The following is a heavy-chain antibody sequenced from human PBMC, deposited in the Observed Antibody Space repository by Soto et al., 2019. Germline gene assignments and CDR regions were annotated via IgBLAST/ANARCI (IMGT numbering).Heavy chain of an antibody. V-gene: IGHV3-48*01. CDR1: GFTFSSYS. D-gene: IGHD4-17*01. Sequence: EVQLVESGGGLVQPGGSLRLSCAASGFTFSSYSMTWVRQAPGKGLEWVSYISSSGSTIYYADSVKGRFTISRDNAQNSLVLHMISLRAEDTAVYYCARDERAYGAVALDIWGQGTMVTVSS. J-gene: IGHJ3*02. CDR3: ARDERAYGAVALDI. CDR2: ISSSGSTI.